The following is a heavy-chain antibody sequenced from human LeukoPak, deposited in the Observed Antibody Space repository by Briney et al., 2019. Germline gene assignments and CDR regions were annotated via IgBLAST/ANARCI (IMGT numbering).Heavy chain of an antibody. D-gene: IGHD3-10*01. CDR2: IKQDGSEK. Sequence: PGGSLRLSCAASGFTFSSYWMSWVRQAPGKGLEWVVNIKQDGSEKYYVDSVKGRFTISRDNAKNSLYLQMNSLRAEDTAVYYCARDLLDYYGSGTFHYWGQGTLVTVSS. CDR1: GFTFSSYW. J-gene: IGHJ4*02. CDR3: ARDLLDYYGSGTFHY. V-gene: IGHV3-7*01.